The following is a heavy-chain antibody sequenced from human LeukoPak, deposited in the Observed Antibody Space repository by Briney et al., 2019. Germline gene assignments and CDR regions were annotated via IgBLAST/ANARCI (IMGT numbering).Heavy chain of an antibody. CDR1: GGSFSGYY. J-gene: IGHJ5*02. V-gene: IGHV4-34*01. CDR3: AGGGRGTYDFWSGYSGGFDP. D-gene: IGHD3-3*01. Sequence: SETLSLTCAVSGGSFSGYYWSWIRQPPGKGLEWIGEINHSGSTNYNPSLKSRVTISVDTSKNPFSLKLSSVTAADTAVYYCAGGGRGTYDFWSGYSGGFDPWGQGTLVTVSS. CDR2: INHSGST.